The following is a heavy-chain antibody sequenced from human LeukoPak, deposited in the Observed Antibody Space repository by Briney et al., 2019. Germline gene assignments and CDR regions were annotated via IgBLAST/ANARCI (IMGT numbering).Heavy chain of an antibody. Sequence: ASETLSLTCAVYGGSFSGYPWNWIRQPPGKGLEWIGEINHSGSTNYNPSLKSRVTIPVDTSKNQFSLKLSSVTAADTAVYYCASRPTGGMATLTGYFDNWGQGTLVTVSS. CDR1: GGSFSGYP. CDR2: INHSGST. D-gene: IGHD5-24*01. V-gene: IGHV4-34*01. CDR3: ASRPTGGMATLTGYFDN. J-gene: IGHJ4*02.